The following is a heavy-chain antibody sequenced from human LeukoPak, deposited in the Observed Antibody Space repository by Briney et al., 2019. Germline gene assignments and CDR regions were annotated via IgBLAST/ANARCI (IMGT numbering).Heavy chain of an antibody. V-gene: IGHV4-34*01. CDR1: GGSFSGYY. CDR2: IDHSGST. Sequence: SQTLSLTCAVYGGSFSGYYWSWIRQPPGKGLEWIGEIDHSGSTNYNPSLKSRVTISVDTAKNQFSLKVSSVTAADTAVYYCARSDYDILTGYYGLDYWGQGTLVTVSS. D-gene: IGHD3-9*01. J-gene: IGHJ4*02. CDR3: ARSDYDILTGYYGLDY.